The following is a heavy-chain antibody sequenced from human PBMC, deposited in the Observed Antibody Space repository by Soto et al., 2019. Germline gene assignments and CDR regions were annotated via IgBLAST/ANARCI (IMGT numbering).Heavy chain of an antibody. CDR2: ISGSGGST. V-gene: IGHV3-23*01. Sequence: EVQLLESGGGLVQPGGSLRLSCAAPGFTFSSYAMSWVHQAPGKGLEWVSAISGSGGSTYYADSVKGRFTISRDNSKNTLDLQMNRLRAEDTAVYYCAKDLGRNQLAHYSVYWGQGTLVTVS. CDR1: GFTFSSYA. CDR3: AKDLGRNQLAHYSVY. J-gene: IGHJ4*02. D-gene: IGHD2-2*01.